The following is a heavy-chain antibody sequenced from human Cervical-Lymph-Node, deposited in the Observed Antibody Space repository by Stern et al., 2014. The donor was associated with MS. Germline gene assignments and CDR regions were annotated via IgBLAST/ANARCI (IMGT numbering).Heavy chain of an antibody. V-gene: IGHV2-70*20. J-gene: IGHJ5*02. Sequence: QVTLKESGPALVKPTQTLTLTCTFSGFSLTTSGMCVIWVRQPPGKALEWLALIDWADDKYYNTSLKTRLTISKDASKNQVFLTMTNMDPVDTATYYCARAKRDHSYLDNWFDPWGQGTVVTVSS. D-gene: IGHD5-18*01. CDR1: GFSLTTSGMC. CDR3: ARAKRDHSYLDNWFDP. CDR2: IDWADDK.